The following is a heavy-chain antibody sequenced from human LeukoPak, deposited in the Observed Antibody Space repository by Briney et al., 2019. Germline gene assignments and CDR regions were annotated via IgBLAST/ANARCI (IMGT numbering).Heavy chain of an antibody. V-gene: IGHV1-2*02. CDR3: ARDLGVVPAAPPSYYYYGMDV. CDR1: GYTFTGYY. Sequence: ASVKVSCKASGYTFTGYYMHWVRQAPGQGLEWMGWINPNSGGTNYAQKFQGRVTMTRDTSTSTAYMELRRLRSDDTAVYYCARDLGVVPAAPPSYYYYGMDVWGQGTTVTVSS. J-gene: IGHJ6*02. CDR2: INPNSGGT. D-gene: IGHD2-2*01.